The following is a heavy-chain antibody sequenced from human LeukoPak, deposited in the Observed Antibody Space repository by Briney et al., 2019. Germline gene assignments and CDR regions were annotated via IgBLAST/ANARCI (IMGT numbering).Heavy chain of an antibody. CDR3: ARDVGYCSGGSCYRWFAS. D-gene: IGHD2-15*01. V-gene: IGHV3-48*01. Sequence: GGSLRLSCAASGFTFSLFSISWVRQAPGKGLEWVSYISTGSDVICYADSVRGRFSISRDDASNSVSLQMNSLRADDTAVYYCARDVGYCSGGSCYRWFASWGQGTLVTVSS. J-gene: IGHJ5*01. CDR2: ISTGSDVI. CDR1: GFTFSLFS.